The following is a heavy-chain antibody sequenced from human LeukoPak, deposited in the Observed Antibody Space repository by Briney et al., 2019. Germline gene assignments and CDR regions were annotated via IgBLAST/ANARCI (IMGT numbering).Heavy chain of an antibody. J-gene: IGHJ4*02. CDR2: IYSGGST. Sequence: QPGGSLRLSCAASGFTVSSNYMSWVRQAPGKGLEWVSVIYSGGSTYYADSVKGRFTISRDNSKNTLYLQMNSLRAEDTAVYYCATNPAATRGFDNWGQGTLVTVSS. D-gene: IGHD2-2*01. V-gene: IGHV3-53*01. CDR3: ATNPAATRGFDN. CDR1: GFTVSSNY.